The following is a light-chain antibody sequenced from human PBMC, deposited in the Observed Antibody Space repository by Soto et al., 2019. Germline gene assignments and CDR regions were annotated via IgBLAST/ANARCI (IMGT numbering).Light chain of an antibody. Sequence: EIVMTQSPASLSVSPGERATLSCRASQNVGSNLAWYQHKPGQAPRFLIYGASTRAAGIPARFSGSGSGTEFTLTISSPQPDDFAVYYCQQYGSSPRTFGQGTKVDI. J-gene: IGKJ1*01. V-gene: IGKV3-15*01. CDR1: QNVGSN. CDR2: GAS. CDR3: QQYGSSPRT.